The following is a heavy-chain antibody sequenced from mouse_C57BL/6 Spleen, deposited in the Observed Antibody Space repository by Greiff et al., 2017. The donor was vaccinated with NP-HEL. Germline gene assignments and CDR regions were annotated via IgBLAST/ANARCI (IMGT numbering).Heavy chain of an antibody. CDR2: IDPETGGT. Sequence: VQLQQSGAELVRPGASVTLSCKASGYTFTDYEMHWVKQTPVHGLEWIGAIDPETGGTAYNQKFKGKAILTADKSSSTAYMELRSLTSEDSAVYYCTRKGYDGYYPWFAYWGQGTLVTVSA. J-gene: IGHJ3*01. V-gene: IGHV1-15*01. CDR1: GYTFTDYE. CDR3: TRKGYDGYYPWFAY. D-gene: IGHD2-3*01.